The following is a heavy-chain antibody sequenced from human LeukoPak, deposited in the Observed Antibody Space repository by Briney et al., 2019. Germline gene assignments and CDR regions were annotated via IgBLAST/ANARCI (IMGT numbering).Heavy chain of an antibody. CDR1: GVSISGYY. Sequence: PSETLSLTCTVSGVSISGYYWSWIRQPPGKGLEWIGYIYYSGSPNYNPSLKSRVTISLDTSKNQFSLRLSSVTASDTAVYYCARHAHGAAAGSFDYWGQGTLVTVSS. J-gene: IGHJ4*02. V-gene: IGHV4-59*08. D-gene: IGHD6-13*01. CDR3: ARHAHGAAAGSFDY. CDR2: IYYSGSP.